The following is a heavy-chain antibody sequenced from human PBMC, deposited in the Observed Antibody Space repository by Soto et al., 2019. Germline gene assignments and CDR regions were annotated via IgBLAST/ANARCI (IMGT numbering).Heavy chain of an antibody. CDR3: VIHDKTLSLDH. D-gene: IGHD3-22*01. J-gene: IGHJ4*02. CDR2: IGVYNSQT. Sequence: QIQMVQSGAEIKEPGASVKVSCKTSGYFFPDYGIDWVRQAPGQGLQWMGWIGVYNSQTKYTPQFQGRVTITSNTPTRTIYMELRGLRSDDTATYYCVIHDKTLSLDHWGPGTRITVSS. CDR1: GYFFPDYG. V-gene: IGHV1-18*04.